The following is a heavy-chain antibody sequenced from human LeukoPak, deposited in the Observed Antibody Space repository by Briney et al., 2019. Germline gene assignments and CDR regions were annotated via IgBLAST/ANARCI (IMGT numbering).Heavy chain of an antibody. CDR3: ARGQLLWFGEPITREYGAFDI. V-gene: IGHV3-30-3*01. D-gene: IGHD3-10*01. CDR2: ISYDGSNK. CDR1: GFTFSSYA. Sequence: PGRSLRLSCAASGFTFSSYAMHWVRQAPGKGLEWVAVISYDGSNKYYADSVKGRFTISRDNSKNTLYLQMNSLRAEDTAVYYCARGQLLWFGEPITREYGAFDIWGQGTMVTVSS. J-gene: IGHJ3*02.